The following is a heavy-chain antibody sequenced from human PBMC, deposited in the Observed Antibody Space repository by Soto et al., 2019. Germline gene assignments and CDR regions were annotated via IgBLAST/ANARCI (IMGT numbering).Heavy chain of an antibody. D-gene: IGHD3-22*01. J-gene: IGHJ6*02. CDR3: ACSGYYNNSAMAV. V-gene: IGHV4-30-2*01. CDR1: GGSISSGGYS. CDR2: IYHSGST. Sequence: QLQLQESVSGLVKPSQTLSLTCAVSGGSISSGGYSWSWIRQPPGKGLEWIGYIYHSGSTYYNPSLKSRVTISVDRSKNQFSLKLSSVTAADTAVYDCACSGYYNNSAMAVWGQGTTVTVSS.